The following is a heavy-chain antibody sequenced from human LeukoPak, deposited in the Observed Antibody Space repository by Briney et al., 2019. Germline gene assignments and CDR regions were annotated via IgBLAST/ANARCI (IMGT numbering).Heavy chain of an antibody. D-gene: IGHD5/OR15-5a*01. CDR1: GGSISSYY. V-gene: IGHV4-59*01. CDR2: IHYSGTT. CDR3: ARGPYSGIVSNAFDI. J-gene: IGHJ3*02. Sequence: SETPSLTCTVSGGSISSYYWSWIRQPPGKGLEWIGYIHYSGTTSHNPSLKSRVTISVDMSKNQFSLKLNSVTAADTAVYYCARGPYSGIVSNAFDIWGQGTTVTVSS.